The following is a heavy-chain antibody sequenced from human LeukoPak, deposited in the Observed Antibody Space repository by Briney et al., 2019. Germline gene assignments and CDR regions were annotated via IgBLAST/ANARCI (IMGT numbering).Heavy chain of an antibody. D-gene: IGHD6-6*01. CDR3: AKEGIDSGSNCFDP. V-gene: IGHV3-30*18. J-gene: IGHJ5*02. CDR2: ISYDGSNK. Sequence: GRSLRLSCAASGFTFSSYGMHWVRQAPGKGLEWVAVISYDGSNKYYADSVKGRFTISRDNSKNTLYLKMNSLRAEDTAVYYCAKEGIDSGSNCFDPWGQGTLVTVSS. CDR1: GFTFSSYG.